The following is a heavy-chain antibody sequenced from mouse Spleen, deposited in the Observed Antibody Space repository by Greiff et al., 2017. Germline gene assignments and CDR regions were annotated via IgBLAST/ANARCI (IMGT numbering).Heavy chain of an antibody. V-gene: IGHV1-26*01. D-gene: IGHD1-1*01. J-gene: IGHJ2*01. CDR2: INPNNGGT. Sequence: VQLQQSGPELVKPGASVKISCKASGYTFTDYYMNWVKQSHGKSLEWIGDINPNNGGTSYNQKFKGKATLTVDKSSSTAYMELRSLTSEDSAVYYCARRVYGTFDYWGQGTTLTVSS. CDR3: ARRVYGTFDY. CDR1: GYTFTDYY.